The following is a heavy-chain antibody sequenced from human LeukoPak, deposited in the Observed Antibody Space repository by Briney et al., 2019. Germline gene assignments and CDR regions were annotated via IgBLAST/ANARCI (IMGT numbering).Heavy chain of an antibody. V-gene: IGHV3-11*05. CDR2: ISSSSGFT. Sequence: GGSLRLSCAASGFTFSDYYMTSIRRAPGKGLEWVSYISSSSGFTKYADSVRGRFTISRDNAKNSLYLQMNTLRVDDTAVYYCARGSPPGDWGQGTLVTVSS. CDR3: ARGSPPGD. CDR1: GFTFSDYY. J-gene: IGHJ4*02. D-gene: IGHD3-16*01.